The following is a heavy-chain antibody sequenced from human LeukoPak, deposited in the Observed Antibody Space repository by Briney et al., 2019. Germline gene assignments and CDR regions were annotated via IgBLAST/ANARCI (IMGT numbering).Heavy chain of an antibody. CDR2: ISGSGGST. J-gene: IGHJ6*02. D-gene: IGHD4-17*01. V-gene: IGHV3-23*01. CDR3: AKGHPNDYGDYSFYCYYGMDV. CDR1: GFTFSSYA. Sequence: PGGSLRLSCAASGFTFSSYAMSWVRQAPGKGLEWVSAISGSGGSTYYADSVKGRFTISRDNSKNTLYLQMNSLRAEDTAVYYCAKGHPNDYGDYSFYCYYGMDVWGQGTTVTVSS.